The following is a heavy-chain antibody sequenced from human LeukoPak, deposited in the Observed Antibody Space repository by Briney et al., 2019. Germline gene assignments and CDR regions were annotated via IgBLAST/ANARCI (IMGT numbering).Heavy chain of an antibody. J-gene: IGHJ5*02. CDR2: FDPEDGET. V-gene: IGHV1-24*01. CDR1: GYTLTELS. Sequence: GASVKVSCKVSGYTLTELSMHWVRQAPGKGLEWMGGFDPEDGETIYAQKFQGRVTMTEDTSTDTAYMELSSLRSEDTAVYYCATGYPYYDFWSGGFDPWGQGTLVTVSS. D-gene: IGHD3-3*01. CDR3: ATGYPYYDFWSGGFDP.